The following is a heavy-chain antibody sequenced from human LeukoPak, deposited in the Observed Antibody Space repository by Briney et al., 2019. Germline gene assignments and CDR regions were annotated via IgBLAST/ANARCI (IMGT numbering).Heavy chain of an antibody. V-gene: IGHV1-8*01. CDR3: VRGIGRPMARGVIGWYYFDY. CDR2: MNPNSGNT. CDR1: GYTFTSYD. D-gene: IGHD3-10*01. Sequence: ASVKVSCKASGYTFTSYDTNWVRQATGQGLEWMGWMNPNSGNTGYAQKFQGRVTMTRNTSISTAYMELSSLRSEDTAVYYCVRGIGRPMARGVIGWYYFDYWGQGTLVTVSS. J-gene: IGHJ4*02.